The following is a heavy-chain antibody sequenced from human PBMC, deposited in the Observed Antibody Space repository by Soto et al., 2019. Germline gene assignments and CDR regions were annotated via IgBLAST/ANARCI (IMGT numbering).Heavy chain of an antibody. J-gene: IGHJ3*02. CDR2: IYYSGST. CDR3: ARDSTVTTLGAFDI. V-gene: IGHV4-31*03. Sequence: QVQLQESGPGLVKPSQTLSLTCTVSGGSISSGGYYWSWIRQHPGKGLEWIGYIYYSGSTYYNPSLKSRGTISVDTSKNQFSLKLSSVTAAATAVYYCARDSTVTTLGAFDIWGQGTMFTVSS. CDR1: GGSISSGGYY. D-gene: IGHD4-17*01.